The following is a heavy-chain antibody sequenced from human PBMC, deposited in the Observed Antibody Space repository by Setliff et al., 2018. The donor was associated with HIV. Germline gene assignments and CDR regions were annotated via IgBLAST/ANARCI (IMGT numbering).Heavy chain of an antibody. Sequence: GGSLRLSCAASGFVFSTYWMSWVRQAPGKGPERVANIKTDGSEKYYVDSVKGRFTISRDNAKNSLYLQMNSLRVEDTAVYFCAGSRGYFVQADWGQGTLVTVS. D-gene: IGHD3-22*01. CDR2: IKTDGSEK. V-gene: IGHV3-7*01. CDR3: AGSRGYFVQAD. J-gene: IGHJ4*02. CDR1: GFVFSTYW.